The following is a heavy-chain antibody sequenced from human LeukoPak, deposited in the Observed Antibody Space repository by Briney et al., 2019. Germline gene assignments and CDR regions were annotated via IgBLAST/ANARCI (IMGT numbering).Heavy chain of an antibody. D-gene: IGHD3-16*01. CDR3: AKVMITFGGVTPAEGFDY. V-gene: IGHV3-30*18. CDR2: ISYDGSNK. Sequence: GGSLRLSCAASGFIFSSYGMHWVRQAPGKGLEWVAVISYDGSNKYYADSVKGRFTISRDNSKNTLYLQMNSLRAEDTAVYYCAKVMITFGGVTPAEGFDYWGQGTLVTVSS. J-gene: IGHJ4*02. CDR1: GFIFSSYG.